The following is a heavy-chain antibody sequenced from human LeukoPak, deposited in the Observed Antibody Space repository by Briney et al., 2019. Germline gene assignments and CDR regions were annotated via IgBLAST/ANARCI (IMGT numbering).Heavy chain of an antibody. CDR1: GCTFTNYW. CDR2: IKQDGSDK. V-gene: IGHV3-7*01. D-gene: IGHD2-15*01. Sequence: GGSLRLSCVASGCTFTNYWMSWVRQAPGKGLEWVANIKQDGSDKYYVDSVKGRFTISRDNAKNSLYLQMNSLRAEDTAVYYCARYGSYCTGGNCKDYWGQGTLVTVSS. CDR3: ARYGSYCTGGNCKDY. J-gene: IGHJ4*02.